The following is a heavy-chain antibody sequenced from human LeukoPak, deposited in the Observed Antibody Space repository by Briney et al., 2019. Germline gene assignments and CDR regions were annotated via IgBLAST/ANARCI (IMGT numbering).Heavy chain of an antibody. Sequence: PGGTLRLSCAASGFTFSSYGMSWVRQAPGKGLEWVSAISGSGGSTYYADSVKGRFTISRDNSKNTLYLQMNSLRAEDTAVYYCAKDGQWLGGANYYYYMDVWGKGTTVTISS. V-gene: IGHV3-23*01. CDR2: ISGSGGST. CDR3: AKDGQWLGGANYYYYMDV. CDR1: GFTFSSYG. J-gene: IGHJ6*03. D-gene: IGHD6-19*01.